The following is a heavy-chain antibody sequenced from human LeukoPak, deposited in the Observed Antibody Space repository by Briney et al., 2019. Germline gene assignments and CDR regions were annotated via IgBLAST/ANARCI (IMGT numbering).Heavy chain of an antibody. Sequence: GRPLRLSCAASGFTFSSYGMHWVRQAPGKGLQGVAVISYDGSNKYYADSVKGRFTISRDNSKNTLYLQMNSLRAEDTAVYYCAKDRREGDNWGGFFDQWAQGTLVTVSS. CDR2: ISYDGSNK. V-gene: IGHV3-30*18. CDR1: GFTFSSYG. CDR3: AKDRREGDNWGGFFDQ. J-gene: IGHJ4*02. D-gene: IGHD5-24*01.